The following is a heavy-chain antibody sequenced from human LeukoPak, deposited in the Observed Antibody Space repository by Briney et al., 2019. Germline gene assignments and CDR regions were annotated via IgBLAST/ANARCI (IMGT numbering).Heavy chain of an antibody. J-gene: IGHJ6*03. CDR1: GGSISSYY. V-gene: IGHV4-4*07. Sequence: SETLSLTCTVSGGSISSYYWSWIRQPAGKGLEWIGRIYTSGSTNYNPSLKSRVTMSVDTSKNQFSLKLSSVTAADTAVYYCARDKGYGPYYYYYCMDVWGKGTTVTVSS. D-gene: IGHD5-18*01. CDR3: ARDKGYGPYYYYYCMDV. CDR2: IYTSGST.